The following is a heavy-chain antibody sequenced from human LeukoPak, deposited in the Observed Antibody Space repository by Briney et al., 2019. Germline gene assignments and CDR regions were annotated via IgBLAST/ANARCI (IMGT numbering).Heavy chain of an antibody. J-gene: IGHJ4*02. CDR3: ARAWYYYDSSGYRD. CDR1: GFTFSSYG. Sequence: PGGSLRLSCAASGFTFSSYGMHWVRQAPGKGLEWVAVISYDGSNKYYADSVKGRFTISRDNSKNTLYLQMNSLRAEDTAVYYCARAWYYYDSSGYRDWGQGTLVNVSS. V-gene: IGHV3-30*03. D-gene: IGHD3-22*01. CDR2: ISYDGSNK.